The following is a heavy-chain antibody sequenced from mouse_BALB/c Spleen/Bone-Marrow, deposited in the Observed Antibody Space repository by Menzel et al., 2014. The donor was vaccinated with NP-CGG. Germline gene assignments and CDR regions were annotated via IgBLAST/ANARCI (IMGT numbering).Heavy chain of an antibody. J-gene: IGHJ3*01. CDR2: INPNNGGT. CDR3: ARAGYYTLFAY. Sequence: DVQLQESGPELVKPGASVKITCKASGYTFTDYNMDWVKQSHGKSLEWIGNINPNNGGTIYNQKFKGKATLTVDKSSTTAYMELRSLTSEDTAVYYCARAGYYTLFAYWGQGTLVTVSA. D-gene: IGHD2-3*01. CDR1: GYTFTDYN. V-gene: IGHV1-18*01.